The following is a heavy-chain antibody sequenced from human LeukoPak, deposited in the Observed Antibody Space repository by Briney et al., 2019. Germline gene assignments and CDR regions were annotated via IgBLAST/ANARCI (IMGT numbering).Heavy chain of an antibody. CDR2: INPNSGGT. J-gene: IGHJ6*03. CDR1: GYTFTGYY. Sequence: ASVKVSCKASGYTFTGYYMHWVRQAPGQGLEWMGWINPNSGGTNYAQKFQGRVTMTRDTSISTAYMELSRLRSDDTAVYYCARDQGINNGGWYAYYYYYMDVWGKGTTVTVSS. D-gene: IGHD6-19*01. V-gene: IGHV1-2*02. CDR3: ARDQGINNGGWYAYYYYYMDV.